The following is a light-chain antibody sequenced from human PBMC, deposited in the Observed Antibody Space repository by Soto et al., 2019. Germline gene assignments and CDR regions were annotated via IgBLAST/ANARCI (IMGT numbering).Light chain of an antibody. V-gene: IGKV3-15*01. Sequence: EIVMTQSPATLSVSPGERATLSCRASQSVSSNLAWYQQKPGQAPRLLIYGASTRATGIPARFSGSGSGTEFTLTISSLQSEDFATYYCQQYINRWTFGQGTKVEIK. CDR2: GAS. CDR3: QQYINRWT. CDR1: QSVSSN. J-gene: IGKJ1*01.